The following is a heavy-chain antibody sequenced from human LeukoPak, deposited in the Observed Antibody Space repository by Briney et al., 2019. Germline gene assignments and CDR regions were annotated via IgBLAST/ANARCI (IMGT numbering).Heavy chain of an antibody. J-gene: IGHJ4*02. D-gene: IGHD3-22*01. V-gene: IGHV3-21*01. Sequence: PGGSLRLSCAASGFTFSSYSMNWVRQAPGKGLEWVSSISSSSSYIYYADSVKGRFTISRDNAKNSLYLQMNSLRAEDTPVYYCARDPPAVYGYDISGTFYCRGQGALVTVSS. CDR3: ARDPPAVYGYDISGTFYC. CDR1: GFTFSSYS. CDR2: ISSSSSYI.